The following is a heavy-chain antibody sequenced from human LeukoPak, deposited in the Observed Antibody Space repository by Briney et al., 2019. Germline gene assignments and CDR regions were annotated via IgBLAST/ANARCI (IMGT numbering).Heavy chain of an antibody. CDR1: GFTLSDSA. CDR3: TRDRGTYNWLDP. CDR2: IDRPAKSYAT. Sequence: GGSLRLSCAASGFTLSDSAIHWVRQASGKGLEWVGLIDRPAKSYATAYGASVGGRFTISRDDSRNTAYLQMDSLKTEDTALYYCTRDRGTYNWLDPWGQGTLVTVSS. D-gene: IGHD1-26*01. V-gene: IGHV3-73*01. J-gene: IGHJ5*02.